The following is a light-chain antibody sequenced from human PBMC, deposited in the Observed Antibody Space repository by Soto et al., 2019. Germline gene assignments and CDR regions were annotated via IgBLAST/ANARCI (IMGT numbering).Light chain of an antibody. CDR1: QAITNN. CDR2: GAS. J-gene: IGKJ3*01. CDR3: QQLFMYPPT. V-gene: IGKV1-9*01. Sequence: IQLTQSPSSLSPCVGDRVTITCGPSQAITNNLAWFQQKPGKAPKLLIYGASTLQSGVPSRFGGSGSGTDFTLTVSSLQPEDFATYYCQQLFMYPPTFGPGTKVDIK.